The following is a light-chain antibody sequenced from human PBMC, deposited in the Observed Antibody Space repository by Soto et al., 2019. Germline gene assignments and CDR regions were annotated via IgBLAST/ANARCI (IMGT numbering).Light chain of an antibody. CDR3: SSYTTSNTLEGWV. CDR1: SSDVGRYNY. V-gene: IGLV2-14*01. Sequence: QSALTQPASVSGSPGQSITISCTGTSSDVGRYNYVSWYQHHPGKAPKLMIYDVSNRPSGVSNRFSGSKSGNTASLTISGLQAEDEADYYCSSYTTSNTLEGWVFGGGTKLTVL. CDR2: DVS. J-gene: IGLJ3*02.